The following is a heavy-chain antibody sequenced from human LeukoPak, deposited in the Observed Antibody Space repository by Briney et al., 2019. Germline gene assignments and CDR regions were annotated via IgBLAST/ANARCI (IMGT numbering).Heavy chain of an antibody. J-gene: IGHJ6*02. CDR3: ARNNGMDV. Sequence: GGSLRLSCAASGFTFSSYSMNWVRQAPGKGLEWVSSISSGSTYMYYADSVKGRFTISKDNAKNSLYLQMNSLRAEDTALYHCARNNGMDVWGQGTTVIVSS. CDR1: GFTFSSYS. CDR2: ISSGSTYM. V-gene: IGHV3-21*04.